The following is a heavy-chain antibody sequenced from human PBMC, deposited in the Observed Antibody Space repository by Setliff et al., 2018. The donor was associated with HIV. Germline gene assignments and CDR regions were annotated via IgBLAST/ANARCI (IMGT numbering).Heavy chain of an antibody. CDR3: ARAAEYSSSRYY. CDR2: SITVIGLS. CDR1: GGTFSSYA. D-gene: IGHD6-13*01. V-gene: IGHV1-69*10. Sequence: SVKVSCQASGGTFSSYAISWVRQAPGQGLEWMGGSITVIGLSYYAQKFQGRVTITADESTSTAYMELSSLRSEDTAVYYCARAAEYSSSRYYWGQGTLVTVSS. J-gene: IGHJ4*02.